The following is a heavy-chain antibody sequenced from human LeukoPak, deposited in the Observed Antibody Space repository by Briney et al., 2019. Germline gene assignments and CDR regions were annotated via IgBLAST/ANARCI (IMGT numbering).Heavy chain of an antibody. CDR2: INPNTGDR. Sequence: ASLKVSCKASGYTFTNYHINWVRQAPGHGLEWMGWINPNTGDRGYAQKFQGRVSITSDTSISTAYMELGSPRSEDTAVYFCARTTSLTASGYDYWGQGTLVTVSS. CDR3: ARTTSLTASGYDY. J-gene: IGHJ4*02. D-gene: IGHD4-17*01. V-gene: IGHV1-8*03. CDR1: GYTFTNYH.